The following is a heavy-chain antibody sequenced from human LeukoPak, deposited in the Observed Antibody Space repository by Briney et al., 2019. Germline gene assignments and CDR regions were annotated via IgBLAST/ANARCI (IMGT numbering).Heavy chain of an antibody. V-gene: IGHV1-69*06. J-gene: IGHJ3*02. CDR1: GGTFSSYA. CDR3: AREPGRTIFGVAVGHDAFDI. CDR2: IIPIFGTA. Sequence: ASVKVSCKASGGTFSSYAISWMRQAPGQGLEWMGGIIPIFGTANYAQKFQGRVTITADKSTSTAYMELSSLRSEDTAVYYCAREPGRTIFGVAVGHDAFDIWGQGTMVTVSS. D-gene: IGHD3-3*01.